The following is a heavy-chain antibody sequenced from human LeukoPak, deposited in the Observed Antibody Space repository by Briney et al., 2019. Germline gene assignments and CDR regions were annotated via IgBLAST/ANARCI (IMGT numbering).Heavy chain of an antibody. V-gene: IGHV4-39*07. Sequence: PSETLSLTCTVSGGSIRSSSYYWGWIRQPPGKGLEWIGNIYYGGSTYYNPSLKSRVTTSIDTSNNQFSLKLSSVTAADTAVYYCARATEPGSSTWDWFDPWGQGTLVTVSS. J-gene: IGHJ5*02. CDR3: ARATEPGSSTWDWFDP. D-gene: IGHD2-2*01. CDR1: GGSIRSSSYY. CDR2: IYYGGST.